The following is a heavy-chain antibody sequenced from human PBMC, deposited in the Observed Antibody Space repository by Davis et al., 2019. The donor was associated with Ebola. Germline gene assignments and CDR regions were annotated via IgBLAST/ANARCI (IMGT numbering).Heavy chain of an antibody. D-gene: IGHD6-13*01. CDR1: GGSVSSGSYY. J-gene: IGHJ4*02. Sequence: GSLRLSCTVSGGSVSSGSYYWSWIRQPPGKGLEWIGYIYYSGSTNYNPSLKGRVTISVDTSKNQFSLKLSSVTAADTAVYYCARLDQQLGLDYWGQGTLVTVSS. CDR2: IYYSGST. V-gene: IGHV4-61*01. CDR3: ARLDQQLGLDY.